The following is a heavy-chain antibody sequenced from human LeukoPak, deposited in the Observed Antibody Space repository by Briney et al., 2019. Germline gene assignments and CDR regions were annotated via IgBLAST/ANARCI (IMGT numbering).Heavy chain of an antibody. CDR1: GGTFSSYA. V-gene: IGHV1-69*13. CDR2: IIPIFGTA. Sequence: SVKVSCKASGGTFSSYAISRVRQAPGQGLEWMGGIIPIFGTANYAQKFQGRVTITADESTSTVYMELSSLRSEDTAVYYCATYYVGVGGRGHWGPGTLVTVSS. CDR3: ATYYVGVGGRGH. D-gene: IGHD2-21*01. J-gene: IGHJ4*02.